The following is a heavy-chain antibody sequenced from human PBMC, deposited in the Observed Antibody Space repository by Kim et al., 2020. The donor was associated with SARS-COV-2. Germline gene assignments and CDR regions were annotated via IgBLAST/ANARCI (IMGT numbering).Heavy chain of an antibody. CDR3: ARGDYYGSGSYYKSDAFDI. CDR1: GGSFSGYY. D-gene: IGHD3-10*01. Sequence: SETLSLTCAVYGGSFSGYYWSWIRQPPGKGLEWIGEINHSGSTNYNPSLKSRVTISVDTSKNQFSLKLSSVTAADTAVYYCARGDYYGSGSYYKSDAFDIWGQGTMVTVSS. J-gene: IGHJ3*02. CDR2: INHSGST. V-gene: IGHV4-34*01.